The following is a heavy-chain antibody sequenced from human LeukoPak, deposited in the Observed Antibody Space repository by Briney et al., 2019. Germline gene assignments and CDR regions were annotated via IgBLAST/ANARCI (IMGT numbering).Heavy chain of an antibody. J-gene: IGHJ3*02. D-gene: IGHD1-26*01. CDR1: GFTFNNYG. V-gene: IGHV3-23*01. Sequence: GGSLRLSCAASGFTFNNYGMSWVRQALGKGLEWVSGISGSGGSTNYAESVRGRFTISRDNSKNTLYLHMNSLRADDTAVYYCSKVRVGTTDEAFDIWGQGTMVTVSS. CDR2: ISGSGGST. CDR3: SKVRVGTTDEAFDI.